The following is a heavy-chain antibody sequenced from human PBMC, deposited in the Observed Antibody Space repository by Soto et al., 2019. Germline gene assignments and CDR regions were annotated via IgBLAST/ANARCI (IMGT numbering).Heavy chain of an antibody. CDR2: INTDGSST. Sequence: GGSLRLSCAASGFTFSSYWMHWVRQAPGKGLVWVSRINTDGSSTSYADSVKGRFTISRDNAKNTLYLQMNSLRAEDTAVYYCARVSDTVATIYGDWGQGTLVTVSS. V-gene: IGHV3-74*01. D-gene: IGHD5-12*01. J-gene: IGHJ4*02. CDR3: ARVSDTVATIYGD. CDR1: GFTFSSYW.